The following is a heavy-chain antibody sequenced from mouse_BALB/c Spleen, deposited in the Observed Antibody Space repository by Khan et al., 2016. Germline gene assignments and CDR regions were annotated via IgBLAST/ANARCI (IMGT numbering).Heavy chain of an antibody. CDR3: TRSGGNYWFAY. J-gene: IGHJ3*01. D-gene: IGHD2-1*01. CDR1: GFTFSGFG. V-gene: IGHV5-17*02. CDR2: ISSGSSTI. Sequence: EVELVESGGGLVQPGGSRKLSCAASGFTFSGFGMHWVRQAPEKGLEWVAYISSGSSTIYYADTVKGRFTISSDNHKHTLFLQMTSLRSDDTAMYYCTRSGGNYWFAYWGQGTLVTVSA.